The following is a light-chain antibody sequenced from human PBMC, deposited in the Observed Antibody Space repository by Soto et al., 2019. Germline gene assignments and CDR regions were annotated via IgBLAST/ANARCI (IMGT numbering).Light chain of an antibody. Sequence: DIQLTQSPAFLSASVGDRVTITCRASQGIRSFLAWFQQKPGKAPNLLIYGASTLQSGVPSRFSGSGSGTEFTLTISSLQPEDFATYYCQQLNSYPQTFGGGSKVEIK. V-gene: IGKV1-9*01. CDR3: QQLNSYPQT. CDR1: QGIRSF. J-gene: IGKJ4*01. CDR2: GAS.